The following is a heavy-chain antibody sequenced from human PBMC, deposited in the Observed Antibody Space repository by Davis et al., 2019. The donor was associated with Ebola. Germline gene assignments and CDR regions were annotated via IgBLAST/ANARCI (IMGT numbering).Heavy chain of an antibody. CDR1: GFTFSRHS. Sequence: GESLKISCGASGFTFSRHSMNWVRQAPGKGLEWIAFISSGGHDTYYADSVRGRFTISRDNAKNLLYLQLNSLRDEATALYYCAKDAEDGSGNWFFDFRGRGAPVTVSS. CDR2: ISSGGHDT. J-gene: IGHJ2*01. CDR3: AKDAEDGSGNWFFDF. V-gene: IGHV3-21*06. D-gene: IGHD5-24*01.